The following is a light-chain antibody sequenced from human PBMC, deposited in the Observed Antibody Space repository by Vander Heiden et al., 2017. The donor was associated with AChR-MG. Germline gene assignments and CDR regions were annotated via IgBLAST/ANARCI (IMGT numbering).Light chain of an antibody. Sequence: DIKMTQSPSSLSASVGDRVTITCRASESISVYLNWYQQKPGKAPTLLISAASNLRGEVPSRFSGSGAGTDFTLTISRLQPEDFATYYCQHRHTTQSTFGQGTKVEIK. CDR2: AAS. CDR3: QHRHTTQST. V-gene: IGKV1-39*01. CDR1: ESISVY. J-gene: IGKJ2*01.